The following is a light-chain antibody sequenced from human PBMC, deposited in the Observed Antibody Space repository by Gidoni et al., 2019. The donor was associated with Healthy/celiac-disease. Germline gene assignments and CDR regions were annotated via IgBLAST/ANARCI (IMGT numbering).Light chain of an antibody. CDR1: KLGDKY. CDR3: QAWDSSTDVV. V-gene: IGLV3-1*01. CDR2: QDS. J-gene: IGLJ2*01. Sequence: SYELTQPPSVSVPPGQTASITCPGDKLGDKYACWYQQKPGQSPVLVIHQDSKRPSGIPERFSGSNSGNTATLNISGTQAMDEADYYCQAWDSSTDVVFGGGTKLTVL.